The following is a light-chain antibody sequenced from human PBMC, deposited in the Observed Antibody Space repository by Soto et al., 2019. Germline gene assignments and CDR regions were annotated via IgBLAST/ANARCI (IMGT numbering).Light chain of an antibody. CDR2: AAS. CDR1: QSISSY. CDR3: QQGYRTPRT. Sequence: DIQMTQPPSSLSASVGDRVTITCRASQSISSYLNWYQQKPGKAPKLLIYAASSLQSGVPSRFSGSGSGTDFTLTISSLQPEDFATYYFQQGYRTPRTFGQGTKVDIK. V-gene: IGKV1-39*01. J-gene: IGKJ1*01.